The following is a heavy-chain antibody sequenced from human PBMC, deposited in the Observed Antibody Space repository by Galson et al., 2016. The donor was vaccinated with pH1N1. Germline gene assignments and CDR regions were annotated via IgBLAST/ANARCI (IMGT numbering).Heavy chain of an antibody. D-gene: IGHD2-2*01. CDR3: AKMARTSVPDSEYYFDL. CDR1: GDSITSGSY. CDR2: FYDSGSTT. V-gene: IGHV4-38-2*01. Sequence: SETLSLTCAVSGDSITSGSYWGWIRQAPGRGLEWIGSFYDSGSTTYYKSSLTSRVAISVDTSKNQFSLRLSSMTAADTAVYYCAKMARTSVPDSEYYFDLWGQGMLVTVSS. J-gene: IGHJ4*02.